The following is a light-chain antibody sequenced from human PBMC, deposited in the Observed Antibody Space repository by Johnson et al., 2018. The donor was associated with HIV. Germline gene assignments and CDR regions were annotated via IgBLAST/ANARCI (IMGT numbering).Light chain of an antibody. CDR1: SSNIGNNY. Sequence: QSVLTQPPSVSAAPGQKVTISCSGSSSNIGNNYVSWYQQLPRTAPKLLIYDNNKRPSGIPDRFSGSKSGTSATLGITGLQTGDEADYYCGTWDSSLGVYVFGTGTKVTVL. V-gene: IGLV1-51*01. J-gene: IGLJ1*01. CDR2: DNN. CDR3: GTWDSSLGVYV.